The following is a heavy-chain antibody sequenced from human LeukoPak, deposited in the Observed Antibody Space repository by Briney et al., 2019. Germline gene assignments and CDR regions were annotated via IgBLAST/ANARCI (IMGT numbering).Heavy chain of an antibody. CDR3: ARLGGRYSSSWFDWFDP. V-gene: IGHV4-39*01. D-gene: IGHD6-13*01. CDR1: GGSISSSSYY. J-gene: IGHJ5*02. CDR2: IYYSGGT. Sequence: PSETLSLTCTVSGGSISSSSYYWGWIRQPPGKGLEWIGSIYYSGGTYYNPSLKSRVTISVDTSKNQFSLKLSSVTAADTAVYYCARLGGRYSSSWFDWFDPWGQGTLVTVSS.